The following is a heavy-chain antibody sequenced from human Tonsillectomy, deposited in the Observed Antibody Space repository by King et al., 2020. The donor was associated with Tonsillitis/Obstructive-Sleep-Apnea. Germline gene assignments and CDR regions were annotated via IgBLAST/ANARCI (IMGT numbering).Heavy chain of an antibody. D-gene: IGHD4-11*01. J-gene: IGHJ4*02. Sequence: ITLQESGPTLVKPTQTLTLTCTFSGFSLSTAGVGVGWIRQPPGEALEWLALIYWDDDKRYSPSLKSRLTITKDTPKSQVVLTMINMDPVDTATYYGAQTMTTITDVDYWGQGTLVTVSS. CDR1: GFSLSTAGVG. CDR2: IYWDDDK. V-gene: IGHV2-5*02. CDR3: AQTMTTITDVDY.